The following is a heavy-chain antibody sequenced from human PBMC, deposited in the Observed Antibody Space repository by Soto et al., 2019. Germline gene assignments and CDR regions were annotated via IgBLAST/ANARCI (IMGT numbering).Heavy chain of an antibody. D-gene: IGHD1-1*01. J-gene: IGHJ4*02. CDR2: IWSDGDNR. CDR3: VRGDNWNDEASDY. CDR1: GFMFSNHG. Sequence: QVQLVESGGGVVQPGRSLRLSCAASGFMFSNHGMHWVRQAPGKGLEWVAVIWSDGDNRYYADSVKGRFTISRDNSKNTLYLQMNSLRAEETAVYYWVRGDNWNDEASDYWGQGTLVTVSS. V-gene: IGHV3-33*01.